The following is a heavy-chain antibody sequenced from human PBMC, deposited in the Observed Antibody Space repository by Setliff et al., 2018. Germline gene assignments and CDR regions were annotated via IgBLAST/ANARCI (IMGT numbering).Heavy chain of an antibody. J-gene: IGHJ6*02. D-gene: IGHD6-19*01. CDR1: GYTLSRHY. CDR3: ARGKMDVVAVAGKYCVMDV. V-gene: IGHV1-46*01. Sequence: ASVKVSCKATGYTLSRHYMHWVRQAPGQGLEWMGIINPGGGSASIVEKFQGRVTMTTDTSTNTAYMDLGSLRPDDTAVYYCARGKMDVVAVAGKYCVMDVWGQGTTVTVSS. CDR2: INPGGGSA.